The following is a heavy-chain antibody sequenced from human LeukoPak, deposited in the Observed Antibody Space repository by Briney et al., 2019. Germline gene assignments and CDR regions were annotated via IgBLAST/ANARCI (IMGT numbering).Heavy chain of an antibody. D-gene: IGHD3-16*01. CDR2: IYSGGST. Sequence: RGSLRLSCVASGFTVMSYYVSWVRQSPGKGLEWVPAIYSGGSTYYADSVEGRFTVSRDNSKNTLYLEMKSLRAEDTAVYYCARDLHPRLTGYFDYWGQGTLVTVSS. J-gene: IGHJ4*02. V-gene: IGHV3-53*01. CDR3: ARDLHPRLTGYFDY. CDR1: GFTVMSYY.